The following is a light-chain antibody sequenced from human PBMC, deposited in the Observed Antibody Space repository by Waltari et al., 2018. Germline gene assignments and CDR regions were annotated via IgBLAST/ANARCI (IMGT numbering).Light chain of an antibody. V-gene: IGLV3-25*03. Sequence: YELTQPPSVSVSPGQTAKIPCPGDALPKQYNYWYQQKPGQAPLLVIYKDTERPSGIPERFSGSSSGTTVTLTISGVQAEDEADYYCLSAYSGGSQGVFGGGTKLTVL. CDR2: KDT. CDR1: ALPKQY. CDR3: LSAYSGGSQGV. J-gene: IGLJ2*01.